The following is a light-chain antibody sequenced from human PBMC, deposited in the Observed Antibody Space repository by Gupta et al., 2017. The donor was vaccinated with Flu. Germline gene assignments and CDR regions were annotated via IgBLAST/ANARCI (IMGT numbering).Light chain of an antibody. CDR1: QSLVYSDGNTY. Sequence: YLTVTLGQPASIACRSSQSLVYSDGNTYLNWVQQRPGQSPRRLSYKVANRDSGVTDRVSGSGSGTDFTRKISRVEAEDVGVEYGMQGTNTFGQGTRLEIK. V-gene: IGKV2-30*01. CDR3: MQGTNT. J-gene: IGKJ5*01. CDR2: KVA.